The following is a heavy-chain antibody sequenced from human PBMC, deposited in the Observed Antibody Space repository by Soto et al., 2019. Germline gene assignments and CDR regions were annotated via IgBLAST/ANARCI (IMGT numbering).Heavy chain of an antibody. CDR3: ARVSSYYGSGSYYNPLMWFDP. D-gene: IGHD3-10*01. Sequence: ASVKVSCKASGYTFTSYGISWVRQAPGQGLEWMGWISAYNGNTNYAQKLQGRVTMTTDTSTSTAYMELRSLRSDDTAVYYCARVSSYYGSGSYYNPLMWFDPWGQGTMVTGSS. J-gene: IGHJ5*02. CDR1: GYTFTSYG. V-gene: IGHV1-18*01. CDR2: ISAYNGNT.